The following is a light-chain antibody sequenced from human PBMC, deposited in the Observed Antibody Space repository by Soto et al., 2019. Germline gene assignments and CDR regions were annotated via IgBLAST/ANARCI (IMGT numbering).Light chain of an antibody. Sequence: QSVLTQPPSASASPGQSVTISCTGTSSDVGGYDYVSWYQHHPGKAPKLMIYEVTKRPSGVPDRFSGSKSGNPASLTVSGLLPEDEADYYCASYAGGNQVFGTGTKVTV. J-gene: IGLJ1*01. V-gene: IGLV2-8*01. CDR2: EVT. CDR1: SSDVGGYDY. CDR3: ASYAGGNQV.